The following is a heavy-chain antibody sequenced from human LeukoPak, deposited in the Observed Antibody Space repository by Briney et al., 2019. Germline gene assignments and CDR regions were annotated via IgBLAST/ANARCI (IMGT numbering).Heavy chain of an antibody. CDR1: GFTFGDYA. CDR2: ISWNSGSI. CDR3: AKGYCSSTSCYADY. Sequence: GRSLRLSCAASGFTFGDYAMHWVRQAPGKGLEWVSGISWNSGSIGYADSVKGRFTISRDNAKNSLYLQMNSLRAEDMALYYCAKGYCSSTSCYADYWGPGTLVTVSS. J-gene: IGHJ4*02. D-gene: IGHD2-2*01. V-gene: IGHV3-9*03.